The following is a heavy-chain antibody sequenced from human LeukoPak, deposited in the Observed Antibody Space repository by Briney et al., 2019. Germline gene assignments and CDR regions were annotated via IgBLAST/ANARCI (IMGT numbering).Heavy chain of an antibody. CDR1: GGSISSSSYY. CDR2: IYYSGST. CDR3: ARDGYFARANYYYYYMDV. V-gene: IGHV4-39*02. Sequence: SETLSLTCTVSGGSISSSSYYWGWIRQPPGKGLEWIGGIYYSGSTYYNPSLKSRVTISVDTSKNQFSLKLSSVTAADTAVYYCARDGYFARANYYYYYMDVWGKGTTVTVSS. D-gene: IGHD5-12*01. J-gene: IGHJ6*03.